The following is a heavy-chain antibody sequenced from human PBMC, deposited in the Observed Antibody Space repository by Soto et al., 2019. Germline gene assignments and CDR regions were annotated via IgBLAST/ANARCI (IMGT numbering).Heavy chain of an antibody. Sequence: GESLKISCKGPGYTFTNNWVGWVRQMPGKGLEWMGIIYPGDSDTRYSPSFQGQVTISVDKSIATAYLQWSSLKASDTAMYYCARRATVIPADAFDIWGQGTMVTVSS. J-gene: IGHJ3*02. CDR3: ARRATVIPADAFDI. D-gene: IGHD4-4*01. CDR2: IYPGDSDT. V-gene: IGHV5-51*01. CDR1: GYTFTNNW.